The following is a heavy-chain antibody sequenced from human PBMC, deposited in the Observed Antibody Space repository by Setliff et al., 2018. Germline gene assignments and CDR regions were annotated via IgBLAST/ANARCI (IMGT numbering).Heavy chain of an antibody. J-gene: IGHJ3*02. CDR2: INPSGGLT. CDR3: ARDRFYNSWSGTSITAPHDAFDI. Sequence: EASVKVSCKSSGYTLTNYYMHWVRQAPGQGLEWMGIINPSGGLTRYAQKFQGRVTMTRDTSTSTVYMEVISLRSEDTAVYFCARDRFYNSWSGTSITAPHDAFDIWGQGTMVTVSS. CDR1: GYTLTNYY. D-gene: IGHD3-3*01. V-gene: IGHV1-46*03.